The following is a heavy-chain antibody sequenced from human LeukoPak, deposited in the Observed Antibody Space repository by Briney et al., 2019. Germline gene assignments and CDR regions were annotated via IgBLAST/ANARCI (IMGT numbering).Heavy chain of an antibody. J-gene: IGHJ4*02. V-gene: IGHV5-51*01. CDR3: ARRGGYSYGELDY. D-gene: IGHD5-18*01. CDR1: GSSFTNYW. CDR2: IYPGDSDS. Sequence: HGESLKISCKASGSSFTNYWIGWVRQMPGKGLEWMGIIYPGDSDSRYSPSFQGQVTISADKSISTAYLQWSSLKASDTAMYYCARRGGYSYGELDYWGQGTLVTVSS.